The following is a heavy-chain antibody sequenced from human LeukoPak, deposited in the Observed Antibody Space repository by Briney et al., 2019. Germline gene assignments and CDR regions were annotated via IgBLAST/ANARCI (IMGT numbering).Heavy chain of an antibody. V-gene: IGHV4-59*01. CDR3: ARGVGYCSGGSCYSMAY. J-gene: IGHJ4*02. CDR2: IYYSGNT. Sequence: KPSETLSLTCTVSGGSISSYYWSWIRQPPGKGLEWIGYIYYSGNTKYNPSLKSRVTISVDTSKNQFSLKVKSVTAADTAVYYCARGVGYCSGGSCYSMAYWGQGTLVTVSS. D-gene: IGHD2-15*01. CDR1: GGSISSYY.